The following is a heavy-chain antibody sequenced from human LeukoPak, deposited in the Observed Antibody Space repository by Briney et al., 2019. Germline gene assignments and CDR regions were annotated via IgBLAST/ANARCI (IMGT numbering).Heavy chain of an antibody. D-gene: IGHD3-3*01. Sequence: PGGSLRLSCAASGFTFDDYAMHWVRQAPGEGLEWVSGISWNGAIKGYADSVKGRFTISRDNSKNTVYLEMSSLRAEDTPVYYCVREVSAWPKNWFDPWGQGTLVTVSS. J-gene: IGHJ5*02. CDR1: GFTFDDYA. V-gene: IGHV3-9*01. CDR3: VREVSAWPKNWFDP. CDR2: ISWNGAIK.